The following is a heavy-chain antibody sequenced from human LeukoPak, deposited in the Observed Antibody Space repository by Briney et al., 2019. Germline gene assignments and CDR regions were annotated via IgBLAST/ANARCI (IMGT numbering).Heavy chain of an antibody. V-gene: IGHV3-73*01. CDR2: IRSKANSYAT. D-gene: IGHD7-27*01. J-gene: IGHJ3*02. CDR3: AKVGPWGYDAFDI. CDR1: GFTFSGSA. Sequence: GGSLKLSCAASGFTFSGSAMHWVRQASGKGLEWVGRIRSKANSYATAYAASVKGRFTISSDDSKNTAYLQMNSLKTEDTAVYYCAKVGPWGYDAFDIWGQGTMVTVSS.